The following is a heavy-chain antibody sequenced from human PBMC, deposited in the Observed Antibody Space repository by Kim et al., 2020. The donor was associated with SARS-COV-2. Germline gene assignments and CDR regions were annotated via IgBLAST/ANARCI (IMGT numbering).Heavy chain of an antibody. J-gene: IGHJ4*02. D-gene: IGHD3-22*01. CDR1: GFTFSDFN. V-gene: IGHV3-21*06. CDR3: AREGGSGYFPKF. CDR2: ITRTGDRM. Sequence: GGSLRLSCTSSGFTFSDFNMHWVRRAPGKGLECLAAITRTGDRMFYADSVKGRFTVSRDHIKNSLYLQMSDLGAEDTAVYYCAREGGSGYFPKFWGQGDLFTVS.